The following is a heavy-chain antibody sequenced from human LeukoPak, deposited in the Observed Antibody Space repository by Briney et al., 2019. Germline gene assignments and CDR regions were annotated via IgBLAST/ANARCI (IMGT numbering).Heavy chain of an antibody. V-gene: IGHV1-46*01. Sequence: ASVKVSCKASGYPFTSYYLHWVRQAPGQGLEWMGVINPSGGSTGNAQKFQGRVTMTRDTSISTAYMELSRLRSDDTAVYYCARDNQKTYYYDSSGENYFDYWGQGTLVTVSS. CDR1: GYPFTSYY. CDR3: ARDNQKTYYYDSSGENYFDY. D-gene: IGHD3-22*01. J-gene: IGHJ4*02. CDR2: INPSGGST.